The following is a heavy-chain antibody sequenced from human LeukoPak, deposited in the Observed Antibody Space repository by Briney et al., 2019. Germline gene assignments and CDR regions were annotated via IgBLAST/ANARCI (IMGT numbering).Heavy chain of an antibody. D-gene: IGHD2-2*03. CDR1: GGSISSYY. CDR3: ARGVGYCSSTSCSGLYYYYYYMDV. CDR2: IYYSGST. Sequence: PSETLSLTCTVSGGSISSYYWSWIRQPPGKGLEWIGYIYYSGSTNYNPSLKSRVTISVDTSKNQFSLKLSSVTAADTAVYYCARGVGYCSSTSCSGLYYYYYYMDVWGKGTTVTVSS. V-gene: IGHV4-59*01. J-gene: IGHJ6*03.